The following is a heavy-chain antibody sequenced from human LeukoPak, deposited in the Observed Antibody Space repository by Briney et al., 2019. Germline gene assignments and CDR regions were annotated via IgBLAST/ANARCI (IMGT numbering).Heavy chain of an antibody. CDR2: INPNSGGT. J-gene: IGHJ4*02. CDR3: ARIYDFWSGYYLY. CDR1: GYTFTGYY. Sequence: ASVKVSCKASGYTFTGYYMHWVRQAPGQGLEWMGRINPNSGGTNYAQKFQGRVTMTRDTSISTAYMELSGLRSDDTAVYYCARIYDFWSGYYLYWGQGTLVTVSS. D-gene: IGHD3-3*01. V-gene: IGHV1-2*06.